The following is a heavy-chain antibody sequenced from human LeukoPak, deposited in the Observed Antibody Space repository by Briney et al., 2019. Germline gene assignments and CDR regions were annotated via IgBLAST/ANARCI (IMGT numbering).Heavy chain of an antibody. D-gene: IGHD5-18*01. Sequence: GGSLRLSCAASGFTFSSYGIHWVRQAPGKGLEWVSAISGSGGSTYYADSVKGRFTISRDNSKNTLYLQMNSLRAEDTAVYYCASHTRGYSYGYDYFDYWGQGTLVTVSS. V-gene: IGHV3-23*01. CDR1: GFTFSSYG. CDR2: ISGSGGST. CDR3: ASHTRGYSYGYDYFDY. J-gene: IGHJ4*02.